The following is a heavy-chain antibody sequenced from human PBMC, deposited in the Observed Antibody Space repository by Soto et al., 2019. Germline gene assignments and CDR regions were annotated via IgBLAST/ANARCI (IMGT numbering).Heavy chain of an antibody. Sequence: QVQLQESGPGLVKPSETLSLTCTVSGGSISSYYWSWIRQPPGKGLEWIGYIYYSGSTNYNPSLKSRVTISVDTSKNQFSLKLSSVTAADTAVYYCARHPTGTENWYFDLWGRGTLVTVSS. V-gene: IGHV4-59*08. D-gene: IGHD4-17*01. J-gene: IGHJ2*01. CDR3: ARHPTGTENWYFDL. CDR2: IYYSGST. CDR1: GGSISSYY.